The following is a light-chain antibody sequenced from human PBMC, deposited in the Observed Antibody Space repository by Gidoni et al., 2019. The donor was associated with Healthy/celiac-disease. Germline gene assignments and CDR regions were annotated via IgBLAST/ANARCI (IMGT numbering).Light chain of an antibody. CDR2: KAS. CDR3: QPYNSYPWT. CDR1: QSISSW. J-gene: IGKJ1*01. V-gene: IGKV1-5*03. Sequence: DIQMTQSPSTLSASVGDRVTIPCRASQSISSWLAWYQPKPGKAPKLLIYKASSLERGVPSRFSGSGSGPEFTLTISSLQPNDFATYYCQPYNSYPWTFGQGTKVEIK.